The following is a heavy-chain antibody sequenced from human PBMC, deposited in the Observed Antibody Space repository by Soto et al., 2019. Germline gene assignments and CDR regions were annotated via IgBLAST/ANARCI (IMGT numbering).Heavy chain of an antibody. Sequence: RWSLRLSCSASVFTFSSYWMHWVRQAPGKGLVWVSRINSDGSSTSYADSVKGRFTISRDNAKNTLYLQMNSLRAEDTAVYYCARGRDPATFDYWGQGTLVTVSS. J-gene: IGHJ4*02. CDR1: VFTFSSYW. V-gene: IGHV3-74*01. CDR2: INSDGSST. CDR3: ARGRDPATFDY.